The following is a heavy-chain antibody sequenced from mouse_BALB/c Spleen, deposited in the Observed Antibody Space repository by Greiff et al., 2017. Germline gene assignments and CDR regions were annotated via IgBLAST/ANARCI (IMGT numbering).Heavy chain of an antibody. CDR2: IWSGGST. D-gene: IGHD1-1*01. Sequence: VQLQQSGPGLVQPSQSLSITCTVSGFSLTSYGVHWVRQSPVKGLEWLGVIWSGGSTDYNAAFISRLSISKDNSKSQVFFKMNSLQANDTAIYYCARTVLRGYFDYWGQGTTLTVSS. CDR3: ARTVLRGYFDY. CDR1: GFSLTSYG. J-gene: IGHJ2*01. V-gene: IGHV2-2*02.